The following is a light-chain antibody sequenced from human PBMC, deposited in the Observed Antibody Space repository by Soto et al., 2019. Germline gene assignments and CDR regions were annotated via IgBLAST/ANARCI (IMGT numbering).Light chain of an antibody. V-gene: IGKV3-20*01. Sequence: EIVLTQSPGTLSLSPGERATLSCRASQSVSSNYLAWYQQKPGQAARPLIYGASSRATGIPDRFSGSGAGADFTLTISRLESEDFAVYYCQQYSSTAWTFGKGTKVDIK. CDR2: GAS. CDR1: QSVSSNY. J-gene: IGKJ1*01. CDR3: QQYSSTAWT.